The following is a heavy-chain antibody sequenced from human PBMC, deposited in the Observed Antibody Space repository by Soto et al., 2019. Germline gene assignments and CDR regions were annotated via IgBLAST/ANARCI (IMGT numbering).Heavy chain of an antibody. J-gene: IGHJ6*02. V-gene: IGHV4-61*01. D-gene: IGHD3-10*01. Sequence: PSETLSLTCTVSGGSVSSGSYYWSWLRQPPGKGLEWIGYIYYSGSTNYNPSLKSRVTISVDTSKNQFSLKLSSVTAADTAVYYCARDSGDSLWRSKIYYYSGMDVWGQGTTVTVSS. CDR2: IYYSGST. CDR1: GGSVSSGSYY. CDR3: ARDSGDSLWRSKIYYYSGMDV.